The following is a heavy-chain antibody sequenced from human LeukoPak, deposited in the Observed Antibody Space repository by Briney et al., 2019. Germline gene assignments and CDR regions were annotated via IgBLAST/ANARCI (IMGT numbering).Heavy chain of an antibody. J-gene: IGHJ4*02. CDR3: AKGYMVRGVTKTFDY. CDR2: ISGSGGST. Sequence: PGGSLRLSCAASGFTFGDYWMSWVRQAPGKGLEWVSAISGSGGSTYYADSVKGRFTISRDNSKNTLYLQMNSLRAEDTAVYYCAKGYMVRGVTKTFDYWGQGTLVTVSS. V-gene: IGHV3-23*01. D-gene: IGHD3-10*01. CDR1: GFTFGDYW.